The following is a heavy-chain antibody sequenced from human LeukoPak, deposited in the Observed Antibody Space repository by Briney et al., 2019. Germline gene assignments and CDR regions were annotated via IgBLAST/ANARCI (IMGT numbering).Heavy chain of an antibody. CDR3: ARGLEWLRNYYYYYMDV. V-gene: IGHV1-69*06. J-gene: IGHJ6*03. Sequence: SVKVSCKASGGTFSSYAISWVRQAPGQGLEWMGGIIPIFGTANYAQKFQGRVTITADKSTSTAYMELSSLRSEDTAVYYCARGLEWLRNYYYYYMDVWGKGTTVTVSS. CDR2: IIPIFGTA. CDR1: GGTFSSYA. D-gene: IGHD3-3*01.